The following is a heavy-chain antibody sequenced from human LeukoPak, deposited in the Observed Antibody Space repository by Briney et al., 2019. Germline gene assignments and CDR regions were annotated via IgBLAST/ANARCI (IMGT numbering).Heavy chain of an antibody. CDR3: ASPGSYYDILTGPGYCDY. J-gene: IGHJ4*02. Sequence: RASVKVSCKAAGYTFTGYYMHWVRQAPGQGLEWMGWINPNSGDTNYAQKFQGRVTMTRDTSISTAYMELSRLTSDDTAVYYCASPGSYYDILTGPGYCDYWGQGTLVTVSS. D-gene: IGHD3-9*01. CDR2: INPNSGDT. CDR1: GYTFTGYY. V-gene: IGHV1-2*02.